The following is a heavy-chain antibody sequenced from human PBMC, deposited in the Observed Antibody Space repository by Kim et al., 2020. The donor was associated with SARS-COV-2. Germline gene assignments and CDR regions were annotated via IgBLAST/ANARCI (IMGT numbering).Heavy chain of an antibody. J-gene: IGHJ6*02. CDR2: MNPNSGNT. D-gene: IGHD3-9*01. CDR1: GYTFTSYD. V-gene: IGHV1-8*01. Sequence: ASVKVSCKASGYTFTSYDINWVRQATGQGLEWMGWMNPNSGNTGYAQKFQGRVTMTRNTSISTAYMELSSLRSEDTAVYYCARGSRGELRYFDWAVGYYGMDVWGQGTTVTVSS. CDR3: ARGSRGELRYFDWAVGYYGMDV.